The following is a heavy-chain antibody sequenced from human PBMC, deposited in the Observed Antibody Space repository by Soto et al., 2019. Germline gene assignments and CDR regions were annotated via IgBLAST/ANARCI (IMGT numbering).Heavy chain of an antibody. V-gene: IGHV5-51*01. CDR1: GYSFTSYW. Sequence: GESLKISCNGSGYSFTSYWIGWVRQMPGKGLEWMGIIYPGDSDTRYSPSFQGQVTISADKSISTAYLQWSSLKASDTAVYYCARVPRLWAFDYWRQGTLVTVSS. CDR2: IYPGDSDT. D-gene: IGHD7-27*01. CDR3: ARVPRLWAFDY. J-gene: IGHJ4*02.